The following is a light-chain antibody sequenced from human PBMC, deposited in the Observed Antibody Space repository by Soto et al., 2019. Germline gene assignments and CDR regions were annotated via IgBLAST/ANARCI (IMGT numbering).Light chain of an antibody. J-gene: IGLJ3*02. CDR3: QTWGTGIWV. CDR1: SGYSTYG. V-gene: IGLV4-69*01. CDR2: LNSDGSY. Sequence: QSVLTQSPSASASLGASVKLACTLSSGYSTYGIAWHQQQPEKGPRFLMKLNSDGSYNKGEGIPDRFSGSSSGAERYLTISSLQLEDDADYYCQTWGTGIWVFGGGTKLTVL.